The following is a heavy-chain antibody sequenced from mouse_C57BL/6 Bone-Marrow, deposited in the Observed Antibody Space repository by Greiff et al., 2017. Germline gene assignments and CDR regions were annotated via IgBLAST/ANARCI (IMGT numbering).Heavy chain of an antibody. CDR2: IYPRSGNP. Sequence: QVQLQQSGAELARPGASVKLSCKASGYTFTSYGISWVKQRTGQGLEWIGEIYPRSGNPYYNEKFKGKATLTADKSSSTAYMELRSLTSEDSAVYFCARESIYYDYDGGGYWGQGTTLTVSS. V-gene: IGHV1-81*01. D-gene: IGHD2-4*01. CDR3: ARESIYYDYDGGGY. CDR1: GYTFTSYG. J-gene: IGHJ2*01.